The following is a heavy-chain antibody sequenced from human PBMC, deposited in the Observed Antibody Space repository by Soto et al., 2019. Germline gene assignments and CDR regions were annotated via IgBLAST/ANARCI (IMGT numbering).Heavy chain of an antibody. D-gene: IGHD3-22*01. J-gene: IGHJ4*02. Sequence: PGGSLRLSCVASGFTFDDYTMHWVRQAPGKGLEWVSLISWDGGSTYYADSVKGRFTISRDNSKNSLYLQMNSLRTEDTALYYCAKGAGLGSSGYYPQWGQGALVTVSS. CDR1: GFTFDDYT. CDR3: AKGAGLGSSGYYPQ. V-gene: IGHV3-43*01. CDR2: ISWDGGST.